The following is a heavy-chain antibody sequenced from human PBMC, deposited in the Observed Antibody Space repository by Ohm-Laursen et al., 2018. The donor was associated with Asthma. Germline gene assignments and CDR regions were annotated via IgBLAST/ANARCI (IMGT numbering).Heavy chain of an antibody. J-gene: IGHJ4*02. CDR1: GGSFSGYY. D-gene: IGHD6-19*01. CDR3: ARGRSGWYTD. Sequence: VTLSLTCAVYGGSFSGYYWSWIRQPPGKGLEWIREINHSGSTNYNPSLKSRVTISVDTSKNQFSLKLSSVTAADTAVYYCARGRSGWYTDWGQGTLVTVSS. V-gene: IGHV4-34*01. CDR2: INHSGST.